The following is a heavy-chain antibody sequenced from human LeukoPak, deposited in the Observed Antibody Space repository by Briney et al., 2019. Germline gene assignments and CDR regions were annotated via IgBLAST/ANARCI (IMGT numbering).Heavy chain of an antibody. Sequence: AGGSLRLSRAASGFSFSSYWMSWVRQAPGKGLEWVANIKQYGSEKYYVDSVKGRFIISRDNAKSSLYLVMNSLRAEDTAVYYCARDRRGGRFGEIDSWGQGTLVTVSS. D-gene: IGHD3-10*01. V-gene: IGHV3-7*01. J-gene: IGHJ4*02. CDR2: IKQYGSEK. CDR1: GFSFSSYW. CDR3: ARDRRGGRFGEIDS.